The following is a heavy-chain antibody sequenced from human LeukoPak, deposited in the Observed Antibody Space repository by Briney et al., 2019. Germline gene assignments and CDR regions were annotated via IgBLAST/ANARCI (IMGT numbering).Heavy chain of an antibody. CDR1: GFTFSSYG. V-gene: IGHV3-30*02. CDR3: AKVPDTRRYCSGGSCYF. J-gene: IGHJ4*02. CDR2: ARYDGSNK. Sequence: GGSLRLSCAASGFTFSSYGMYWVRQAPGKGLEWVAFARYDGSNKYYADSVKGRFTISRDNSKNTLYLQMNSLRAEDTAVYYCAKVPDTRRYCSGGSCYFWGQGTLVTISS. D-gene: IGHD2-15*01.